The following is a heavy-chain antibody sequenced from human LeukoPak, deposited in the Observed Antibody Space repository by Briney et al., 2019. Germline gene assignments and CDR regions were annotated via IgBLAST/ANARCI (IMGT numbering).Heavy chain of an antibody. CDR1: GFTFSSYA. D-gene: IGHD4-23*01. J-gene: IGHJ4*02. Sequence: QPGGSLRLSCAASGFTFSSYAMSWVRQAPGKGLEWVSGISDSGGSTYYADSVKGRFTISRDNSKNTLHVQMNSLRTEDTAVYYCAKDREYGANSPVDYWGQGTLVTVSS. CDR2: ISDSGGST. V-gene: IGHV3-23*01. CDR3: AKDREYGANSPVDY.